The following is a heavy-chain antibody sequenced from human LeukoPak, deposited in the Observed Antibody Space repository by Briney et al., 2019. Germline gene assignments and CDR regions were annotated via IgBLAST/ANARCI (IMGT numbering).Heavy chain of an antibody. J-gene: IGHJ4*02. CDR2: ISGSGGST. D-gene: IGHD2-8*01. V-gene: IGHV3-23*01. CDR1: GFTFSRYD. CDR3: ARGGPRDIVLMVYAVPSYYFDY. Sequence: GGSLRLSCVASGFTFSRYDMSWVRQAPGKGLEWVSAISGSGGSTYYADSVKGRFTISRDNAKNSLYLQMNSLRAEDTAVYYCARGGPRDIVLMVYAVPSYYFDYWGQGTLVTVSS.